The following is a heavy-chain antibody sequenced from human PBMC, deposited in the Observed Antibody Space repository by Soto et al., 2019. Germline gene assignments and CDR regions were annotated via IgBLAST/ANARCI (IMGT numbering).Heavy chain of an antibody. J-gene: IGHJ4*02. V-gene: IGHV3-23*01. Sequence: EVQVLESGGGLVQPGGSLRLSCVASGFTFSRSAMNWVRQAPGKGLVWVSTISDSGSTYYTDSVKGRFTISRDNPKKTLYLQMHNLRAEDTAVYYCAKGAEGICRSTRCLYYFDYWGQGTLVTVSS. D-gene: IGHD2-2*01. CDR3: AKGAEGICRSTRCLYYFDY. CDR1: GFTFSRSA. CDR2: ISDSGST.